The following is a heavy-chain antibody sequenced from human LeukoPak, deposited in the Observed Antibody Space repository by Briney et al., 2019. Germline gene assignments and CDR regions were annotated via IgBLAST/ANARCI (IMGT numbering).Heavy chain of an antibody. J-gene: IGHJ5*02. Sequence: GGSLRLSCAASGLTVSNAWMSWVRQAPGKGLEWVGRIRSSSDGGTTDYAAPVKGRFTISRDDSANTLFLRMSSLETEDTAVYYCTRMNYARFDPWGQGTLVTVSS. CDR2: IRSSSDGGTT. D-gene: IGHD2-2*01. CDR1: GLTVSNAW. CDR3: TRMNYARFDP. V-gene: IGHV3-15*01.